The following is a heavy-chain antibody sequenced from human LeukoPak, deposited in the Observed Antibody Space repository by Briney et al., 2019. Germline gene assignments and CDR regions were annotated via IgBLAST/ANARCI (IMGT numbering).Heavy chain of an antibody. CDR3: ARELDSSGWYDY. D-gene: IGHD6-19*01. CDR1: GGSISSYY. Sequence: SETLSLTCTVSGGSISSYYWSWIRQPAGNGLEWIGRIYTSGSTNYNPSLKSRVTMSVDTSKNQFSLKLSPVTAADTAVYYCARELDSSGWYDYWGQGTLVTVSS. J-gene: IGHJ4*02. V-gene: IGHV4-4*07. CDR2: IYTSGST.